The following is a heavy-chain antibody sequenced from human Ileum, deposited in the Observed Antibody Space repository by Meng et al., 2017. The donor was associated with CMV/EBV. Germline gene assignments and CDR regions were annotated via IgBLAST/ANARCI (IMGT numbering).Heavy chain of an antibody. Sequence: LSNSGLRVGWIPQPPGQALEWLALIYWNDDKRYSPSLKSRLTITKDTSKNQVVLTMTNMDPVDTATYYCALQTLGYCSSTSCLNWFDPWGQGTLVTVSS. V-gene: IGHV2-5*01. CDR1: LSNSGLR. CDR3: ALQTLGYCSSTSCLNWFDP. J-gene: IGHJ5*02. CDR2: IYWNDDK. D-gene: IGHD2-2*01.